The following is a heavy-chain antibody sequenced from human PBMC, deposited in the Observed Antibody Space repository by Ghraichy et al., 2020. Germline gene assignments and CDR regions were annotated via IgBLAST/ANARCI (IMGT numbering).Heavy chain of an antibody. CDR2: INIDGSST. D-gene: IGHD3-3*01. CDR1: GFTLSSYW. J-gene: IGHJ3*02. V-gene: IGHV3-74*01. CDR3: ARESSPSIFWSAYDAFDI. Sequence: ETLSLTCAASGFTLSSYWMHWVRQAPGKGLVWVSRINIDGSSTSYADSVKGRFTISRDNAKNTLYLQMNSLRAEDTAVYHCARESSPSIFWSAYDAFDIWGQGTMVIVS.